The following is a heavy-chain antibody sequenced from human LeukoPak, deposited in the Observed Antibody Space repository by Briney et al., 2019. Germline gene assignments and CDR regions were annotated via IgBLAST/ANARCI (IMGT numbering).Heavy chain of an antibody. CDR3: ARQGYDSSGPFTGWFDP. Sequence: GVSVKVPCKASGYTFTGYYMHWVRQAPGQGLEWMGWINPNSGGTNYAQKFQGRVTMTRDTSISTAYMELSRLRSDDTAVYYCARQGYDSSGPFTGWFDPWGQGTLVTVSS. CDR1: GYTFTGYY. V-gene: IGHV1-2*02. D-gene: IGHD3-22*01. J-gene: IGHJ5*02. CDR2: INPNSGGT.